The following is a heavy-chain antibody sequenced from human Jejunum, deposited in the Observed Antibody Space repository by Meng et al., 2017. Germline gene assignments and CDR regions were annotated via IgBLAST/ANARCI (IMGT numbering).Heavy chain of an antibody. CDR2: LSSDGSTT. CDR3: VREWSANDY. V-gene: IGHV3-74*01. CDR1: GFTLSSYW. D-gene: IGHD6-25*01. Sequence: EQVVPSGGGLVPPGGSLSLSGAASGFTLSSYWMHWVRQVPGKGLVWVSDLSSDGSTTRYADSVKGRFTISRDSAKNTLFLQMNSLRGDDTAVYYCVREWSANDYWGQGTLVTVSS. J-gene: IGHJ4*02.